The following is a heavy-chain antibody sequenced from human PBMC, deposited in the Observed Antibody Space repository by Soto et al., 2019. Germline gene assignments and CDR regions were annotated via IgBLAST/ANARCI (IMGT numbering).Heavy chain of an antibody. Sequence: GGSLRLSCAASGFTSSSDWMHWVRQAPGKGLEWVSYISSSSSTIYYADSVKGRFTISRDNAKNSLYLQMNSLRAEDTAVYYCARHPERIAQIGWFDPWGQGTLVTVSS. V-gene: IGHV3-48*01. J-gene: IGHJ5*02. D-gene: IGHD6-13*01. CDR2: ISSSSSTI. CDR1: GFTSSSDW. CDR3: ARHPERIAQIGWFDP.